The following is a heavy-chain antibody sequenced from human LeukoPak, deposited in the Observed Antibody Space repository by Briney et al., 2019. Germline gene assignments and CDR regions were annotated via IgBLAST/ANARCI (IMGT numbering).Heavy chain of an antibody. Sequence: SETLSLTCTVSGYSISSGYYWGWIRQTPGKGLEWIGEINHSGFGNYNPSLKSRVTISVDTSKNQFSLKLSSVTAADTAVYYCARRVTMVRGVITPFGYWGQGTLVTVSS. CDR1: GYSISSGYY. V-gene: IGHV4-38-2*02. CDR2: INHSGFG. D-gene: IGHD3-10*01. J-gene: IGHJ4*02. CDR3: ARRVTMVRGVITPFGY.